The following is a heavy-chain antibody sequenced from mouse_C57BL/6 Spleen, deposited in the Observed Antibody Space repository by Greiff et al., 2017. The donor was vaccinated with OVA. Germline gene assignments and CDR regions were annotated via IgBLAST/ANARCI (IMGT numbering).Heavy chain of an antibody. CDR1: GFTFSNYW. Sequence: EVKLEESGGGLVQPGGSMKLSCVASGFTFSNYWMNWVRQSPEKGLEWVAQIRLKSDNYATHYAESVKGRFTISRDDSKSSVYLQMNNLRAEDTGIYYCTVGGSYYFDYWGQGTTLTVSS. J-gene: IGHJ2*01. D-gene: IGHD3-1*01. V-gene: IGHV6-3*01. CDR3: TVGGSYYFDY. CDR2: IRLKSDNYAT.